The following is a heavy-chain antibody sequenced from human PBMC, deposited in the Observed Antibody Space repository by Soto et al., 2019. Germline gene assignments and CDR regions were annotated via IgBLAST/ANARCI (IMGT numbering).Heavy chain of an antibody. CDR2: IYYSGST. CDR3: ARGSDNGKYSFCAIYDD. V-gene: IGHV4-31*03. J-gene: IGHJ4*02. D-gene: IGHD3-3*01. CDR1: GNSIRRGSYH. Sequence: SATLSLTCTFTGNSIRRGSYHWILHRPRPGPGLEWIGYIYYSGSTYYNPSLKSRVTISVDTSKTQFSLKMSPVTAADTAVDYCARGSDNGKYSFCAIYDDWGQGSAVTVS.